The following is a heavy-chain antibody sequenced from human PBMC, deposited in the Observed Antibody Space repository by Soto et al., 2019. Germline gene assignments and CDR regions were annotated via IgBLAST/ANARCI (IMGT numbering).Heavy chain of an antibody. Sequence: PGGSLRLSCVASGFFLRDFGMHWVRQAPGKGLEWVSVIWYDGSNTYQGESVKGRFTMSRDISKNTLYLQMDSLRPEDTAVYYCATAIAIKGHRFDYWGHGTLVTVSS. CDR2: IWYDGSNT. CDR1: GFFLRDFG. CDR3: ATAIAIKGHRFDY. D-gene: IGHD2-2*02. V-gene: IGHV3-33*01. J-gene: IGHJ4*01.